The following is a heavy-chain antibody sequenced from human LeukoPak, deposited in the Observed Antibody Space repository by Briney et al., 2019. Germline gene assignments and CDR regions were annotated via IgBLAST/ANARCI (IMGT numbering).Heavy chain of an antibody. CDR1: GGSITSFY. V-gene: IGHV4-59*01. CDR2: IYYSGST. CDR3: ARRGRAQGPLSL. J-gene: IGHJ3*01. D-gene: IGHD2-15*01. Sequence: SETLSLTCTVSGGSITSFYWSWIRQPPGKGLEWIGYIYYSGSTNYNPSLKSRVTISVDTSKNQFSLNLSSVNAADTAVYYCARRGRAQGPLSLWGQGTMVTVSS.